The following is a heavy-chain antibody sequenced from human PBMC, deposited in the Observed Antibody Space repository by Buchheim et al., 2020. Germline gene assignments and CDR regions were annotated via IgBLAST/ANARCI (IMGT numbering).Heavy chain of an antibody. J-gene: IGHJ4*02. V-gene: IGHV3-21*01. CDR1: GFSFSPYG. Sequence: EVQLVESGGDLVKPGGSLRLSCEASGFSFSPYGMTWVRQNPGKGLEWVATIGTGYHQFYPDSLKVRFTITRDNAKYSVYLQMNSLRVEDTGVYFCARDFSGWSRDYWGQGTL. CDR3: ARDFSGWSRDY. CDR2: IGTGYHQ. D-gene: IGHD6-19*01.